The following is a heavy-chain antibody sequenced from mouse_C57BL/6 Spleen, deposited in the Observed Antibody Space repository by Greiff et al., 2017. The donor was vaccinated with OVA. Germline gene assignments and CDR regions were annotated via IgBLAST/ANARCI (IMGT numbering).Heavy chain of an antibody. V-gene: IGHV5-6*01. J-gene: IGHJ2*01. D-gene: IGHD2-3*01. CDR1: GFTFSSYG. Sequence: EVKLMESGGDLVKPGGSLKLSCAASGFTFSSYGMSWVRQTPDKRLEWVATISSGGSYTYYPDSVKGRFTIPRDNAKNTLDLKMSSLKSEDTAVDYCARNRDGYPTDYWGQGTTLTVSS. CDR3: ARNRDGYPTDY. CDR2: ISSGGSYT.